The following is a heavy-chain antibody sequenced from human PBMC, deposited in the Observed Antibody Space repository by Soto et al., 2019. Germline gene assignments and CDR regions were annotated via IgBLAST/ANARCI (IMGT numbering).Heavy chain of an antibody. CDR2: ISGSGGST. V-gene: IGHV3-23*01. CDR3: AISGGTTPFDY. D-gene: IGHD1-7*01. CDR1: GFTVSSKY. Sequence: GGSLRLSCAASGFTVSSKYMSWVRQAPGKGLEWVSAISGSGGSTYYADSVKGRFTISRDNSKNTLYLQMNSLRAEDTAVYYCAISGGTTPFDYWGQGTLVTVSS. J-gene: IGHJ4*02.